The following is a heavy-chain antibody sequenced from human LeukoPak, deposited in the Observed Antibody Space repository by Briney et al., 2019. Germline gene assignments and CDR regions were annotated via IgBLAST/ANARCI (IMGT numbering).Heavy chain of an antibody. CDR3: ARAYYHDSSDYYFPLDY. J-gene: IGHJ4*02. Sequence: ASVKVSCKASGYTFTSYYMHWVRQAPEQGLERMGIINPSGGSTTYAQKFQGRVTMTRDTSTSTVYMELSSLRSEDTAVYYCARAYYHDSSDYYFPLDYWGQGTLVTVSS. V-gene: IGHV1-46*01. CDR1: GYTFTSYY. CDR2: INPSGGST. D-gene: IGHD3-22*01.